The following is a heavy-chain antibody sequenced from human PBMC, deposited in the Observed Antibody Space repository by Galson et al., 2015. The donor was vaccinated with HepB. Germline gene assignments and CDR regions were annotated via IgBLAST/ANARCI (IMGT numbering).Heavy chain of an antibody. CDR1: GYTFSSYT. J-gene: IGHJ4*02. Sequence: VSCKASGYTFSSYTISWVRQAPGQGLEWVGWISAYNGSTNYAQKLQGRVTMTTDTSTSTAHMELRGLRSDDTAVYYCALSRDACNWGYWGQGTLVTVSS. V-gene: IGHV1-18*04. CDR2: ISAYNGST. CDR3: ALSRDACNWGY. D-gene: IGHD5-24*01.